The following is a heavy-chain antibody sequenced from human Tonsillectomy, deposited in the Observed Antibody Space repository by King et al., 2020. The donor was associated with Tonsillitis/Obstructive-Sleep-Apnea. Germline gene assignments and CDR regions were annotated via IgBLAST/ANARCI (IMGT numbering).Heavy chain of an antibody. CDR2: IYYSGGT. Sequence: QLQLQESGPGLVKPSETLSLTCTVSGGSISGYYLNWIRQPPGKRLEWLGYIYYSGGTNYNPSLKSRVTISVDTSKNQFSLKLSSVTAADTAVYYCAREGAVMNAFDIWGQGTVVTVSS. J-gene: IGHJ3*02. CDR1: GGSISGYY. CDR3: AREGAVMNAFDI. V-gene: IGHV4-59*01. D-gene: IGHD2-8*01.